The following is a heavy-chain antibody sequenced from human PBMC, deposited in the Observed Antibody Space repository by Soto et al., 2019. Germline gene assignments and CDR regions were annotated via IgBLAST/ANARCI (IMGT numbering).Heavy chain of an antibody. D-gene: IGHD4-17*01. CDR3: ARQTYGDYVYYYYYYMDV. CDR2: IYSGGST. Sequence: SLRLSCGVSGFTSSSNYVSFVRQTPGKGLEWVSVIYSGGSTYYADSVKGRFTISRDNSKNTLYLQMNSLRAEDTAVYYCARQTYGDYVYYYYYYMDVWGKGTTLTVSS. V-gene: IGHV3-66*04. CDR1: GFTSSSNY. J-gene: IGHJ6*03.